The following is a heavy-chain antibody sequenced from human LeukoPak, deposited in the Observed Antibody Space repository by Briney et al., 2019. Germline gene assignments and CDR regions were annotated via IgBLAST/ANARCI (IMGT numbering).Heavy chain of an antibody. Sequence: GGSLRLSCAASGFTFSSSWMSWVRQAPGKGLEWVANIKPDGSEKFHVDSVKGRFTISRDNSKSSLSLQMNSLRAEETAVYYCARYGLTAALDFWGQGTLVTVSS. CDR2: IKPDGSEK. CDR1: GFTFSSSW. D-gene: IGHD2-21*02. V-gene: IGHV3-7*01. J-gene: IGHJ4*02. CDR3: ARYGLTAALDF.